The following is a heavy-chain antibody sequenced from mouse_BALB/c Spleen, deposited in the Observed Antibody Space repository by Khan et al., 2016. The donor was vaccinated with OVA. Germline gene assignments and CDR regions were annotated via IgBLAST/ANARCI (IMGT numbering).Heavy chain of an antibody. J-gene: IGHJ3*01. CDR2: INPSSGYT. CDR1: GYTFTSYT. D-gene: IGHD2-14*01. Sequence: VQLQESGAELARPGASVKMSCKASGYTFTSYTIHWIKQRPGQGLEWIGYINPSSGYTNYNQKFKDKATLTADKSSTTAYMQLSSLTSDDSADYYCARDGAYYRNDGWFAYWGQGTLVTVSA. CDR3: ARDGAYYRNDGWFAY. V-gene: IGHV1-4*01.